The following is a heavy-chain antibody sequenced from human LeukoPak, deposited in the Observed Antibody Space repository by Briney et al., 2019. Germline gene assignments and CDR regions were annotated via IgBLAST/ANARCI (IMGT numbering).Heavy chain of an antibody. Sequence: SETLSLTCTVSVGSISTYYWTWLRQPPGKGLEWIGYISYTGSTSYNPSLKTRVTISLDTSKNQFSLKLSSVTAADTAVYYCARSPYYDRDGYQFDNWGQGTLVTVSS. CDR3: ARSPYYDRDGYQFDN. J-gene: IGHJ4*02. CDR1: VGSISTYY. V-gene: IGHV4-59*08. CDR2: ISYTGST. D-gene: IGHD3-22*01.